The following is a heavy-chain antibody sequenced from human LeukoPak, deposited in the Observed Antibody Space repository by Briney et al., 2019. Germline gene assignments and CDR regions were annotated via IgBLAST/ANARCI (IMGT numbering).Heavy chain of an antibody. D-gene: IGHD4-23*01. Sequence: SETLSLPCTVSGGSISSYYWSWIRQPPGKGLEWIGYIYYSGSTNYNPSLKSRVTISVDTSKNQFSLKLSSVTAADTAVYYCARHRLYGGIPYYYYYGMDVWGQGTTVTVSS. J-gene: IGHJ6*02. CDR1: GGSISSYY. V-gene: IGHV4-59*08. CDR2: IYYSGST. CDR3: ARHRLYGGIPYYYYYGMDV.